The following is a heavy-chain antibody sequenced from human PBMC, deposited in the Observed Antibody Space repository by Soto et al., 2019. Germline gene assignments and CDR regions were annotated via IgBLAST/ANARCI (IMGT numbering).Heavy chain of an antibody. J-gene: IGHJ4*02. CDR2: ISWNSGSI. V-gene: IGHV3-9*01. CDR1: GFTFDDYA. Sequence: EVQLVESGGGLVQPGRSLRLSCAASGFTFDDYAMHWVRQAPGQGLEWVSGISWNSGSIGYADAVKGRFTISRDNAKNSLYLQMNSLRAEDTALYYCAKGDRLVDTAMAPAYWGQGTLVTVSS. D-gene: IGHD5-18*01. CDR3: AKGDRLVDTAMAPAY.